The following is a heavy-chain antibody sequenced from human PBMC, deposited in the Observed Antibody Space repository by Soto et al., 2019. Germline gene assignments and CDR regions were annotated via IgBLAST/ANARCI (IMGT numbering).Heavy chain of an antibody. V-gene: IGHV1-18*01. Sequence: ASVKVSCKASGYTFTSYGISWVRQAPGQGLEWMGWISAYNGNTNYAQKLQGRVTMTTDTSTSTAYMELRSLRSDDTAVYYCARLGVWFRELLTHYYYGMDVWGQGTTVTVSS. D-gene: IGHD3-10*01. J-gene: IGHJ6*02. CDR1: GYTFTSYG. CDR3: ARLGVWFRELLTHYYYGMDV. CDR2: ISAYNGNT.